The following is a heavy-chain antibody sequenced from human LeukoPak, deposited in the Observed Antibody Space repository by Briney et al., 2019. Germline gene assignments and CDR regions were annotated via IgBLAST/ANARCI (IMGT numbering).Heavy chain of an antibody. CDR3: ARDTRFIAARPYYFDY. V-gene: IGHV3-30*04. J-gene: IGHJ4*02. CDR2: ISYDGSNK. Sequence: GGSLRLSCAASGFTFSSYAMHWVRQAPGKGLEWVAVISYDGSNKYYADSVKGRFTISRDNSKNTLHLQMNSLRAEDTAVYYCARDTRFIAARPYYFDYWGQGTLVTVSS. CDR1: GFTFSSYA. D-gene: IGHD6-6*01.